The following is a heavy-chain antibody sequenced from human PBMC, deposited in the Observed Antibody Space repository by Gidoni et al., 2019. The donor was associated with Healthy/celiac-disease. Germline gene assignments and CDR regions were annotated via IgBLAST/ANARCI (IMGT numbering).Heavy chain of an antibody. CDR1: GGSISRGGSY. D-gene: IGHD3-22*01. CDR2: IYYSGST. J-gene: IGHJ1*01. CDR3: ARASGYYYDSSGYYPEYFQH. Sequence: QVQLPESGPGLVKPSQTLSLTCTVSGGSISRGGSYWSWIRQQPGKGLEWIGYIYYSGSTYYNPSLKSRVTISVDTSKNQFSLKLSSVTAADTAVYYCARASGYYYDSSGYYPEYFQHWGQGTLVTVSS. V-gene: IGHV4-31*03.